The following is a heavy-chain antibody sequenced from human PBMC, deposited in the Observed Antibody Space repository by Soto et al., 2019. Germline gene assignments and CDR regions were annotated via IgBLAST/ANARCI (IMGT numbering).Heavy chain of an antibody. CDR3: ARGSSRWDY. Sequence: QVQLQESGPGLVKPSETLSLTCTVSGGSISSFYWSWIRQPAGKGLEWIGRIYSGGMNNYNPSLKSRVTMSVDTAKNQFSLRLSSVTAADTAMYYCARGSSRWDYWGQGTLVTVSS. V-gene: IGHV4-4*07. D-gene: IGHD6-13*01. CDR2: IYSGGMN. CDR1: GGSISSFY. J-gene: IGHJ4*02.